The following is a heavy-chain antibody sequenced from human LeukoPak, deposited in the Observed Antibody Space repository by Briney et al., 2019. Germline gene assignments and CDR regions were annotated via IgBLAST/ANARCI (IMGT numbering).Heavy chain of an antibody. D-gene: IGHD6-13*01. J-gene: IGHJ5*02. Sequence: QPGGSLRLSCAASGFTFSSYSMNWVRQAPGKGLEWVSYISSTSSTIYYADSVKGRFTISRDNAKNSLYLQMNSLRAEDTAVYYCARLASAGSWGQGTLVTVSS. CDR1: GFTFSSYS. CDR3: ARLASAGS. V-gene: IGHV3-48*01. CDR2: ISSTSSTI.